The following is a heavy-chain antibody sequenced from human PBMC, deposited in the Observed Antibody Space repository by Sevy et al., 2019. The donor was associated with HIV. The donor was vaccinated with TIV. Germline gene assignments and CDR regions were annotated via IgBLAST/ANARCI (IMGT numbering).Heavy chain of an antibody. J-gene: IGHJ4*02. Sequence: SETLSLTFTVSGGSFTSSDSCWSWIRQPPGEGLEWIGYIHYTGGTYYNPFLKSRVAMSVDTSEKQFSLKLSFLTAADTAVYYCASKRGYNDGPFDYWGQGTLVTVSS. CDR2: IHYTGGT. D-gene: IGHD5-12*01. CDR3: ASKRGYNDGPFDY. V-gene: IGHV4-30-4*01. CDR1: GGSFTSSDSC.